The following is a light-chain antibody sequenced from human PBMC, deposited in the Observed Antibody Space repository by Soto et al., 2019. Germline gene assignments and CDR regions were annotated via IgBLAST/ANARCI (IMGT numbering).Light chain of an antibody. CDR1: QTVSNW. Sequence: DIQMTLTPSSLSASLGERVTITFLASQTVSNWLAWYQQKPGKAPKLLIYDVSNLESGVPSRFSGSGSGTEFSLSISSLQPDDFASYYCQQNDSYSWTFGQGTKVDIK. CDR2: DVS. V-gene: IGKV1-5*01. CDR3: QQNDSYSWT. J-gene: IGKJ1*01.